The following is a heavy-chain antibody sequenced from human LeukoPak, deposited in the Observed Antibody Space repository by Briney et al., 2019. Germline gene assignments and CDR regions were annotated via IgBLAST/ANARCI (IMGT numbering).Heavy chain of an antibody. J-gene: IGHJ5*02. CDR3: AKDFTYYYVRSGFDP. Sequence: PGRSLRLSCAASGFTFTSYGMHCVRQAPGKGLEWVAVISYDGSNKYYADSVKGRFTISRDNSKNTLYLQMNSLRAEDTAVYYCAKDFTYYYVRSGFDPWGQGTLVTVSS. CDR1: GFTFTSYG. CDR2: ISYDGSNK. V-gene: IGHV3-30*18. D-gene: IGHD3-10*02.